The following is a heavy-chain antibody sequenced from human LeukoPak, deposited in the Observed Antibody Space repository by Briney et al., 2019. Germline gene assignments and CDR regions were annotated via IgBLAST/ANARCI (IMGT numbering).Heavy chain of an antibody. J-gene: IGHJ4*02. V-gene: IGHV1-8*01. CDR3: ASFQRAHPWFDY. Sequence: ASVKVSCKAPGYTFTSYDINWVRQATGQGLEWMGWMNPNSGNTGYAQKFQGRVTMTRNTSISTAYMELSSLRSEDTAVYYCASFQRAHPWFDYWGQGTLVTVSS. CDR1: GYTFTSYD. CDR2: MNPNSGNT.